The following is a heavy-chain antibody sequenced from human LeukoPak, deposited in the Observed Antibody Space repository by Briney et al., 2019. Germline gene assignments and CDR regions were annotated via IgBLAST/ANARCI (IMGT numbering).Heavy chain of an antibody. Sequence: ASVKLCCKASGYTFTGYYMHWVREAPGQGLGWMGWINLNSGGTNYAQKFQGRVTMTRDTSISTAYMELSRLGSDDTAVYYCARVGGGYAYGMDVWGQGTTGTVS. CDR3: ARVGGGYAYGMDV. J-gene: IGHJ6*02. CDR1: GYTFTGYY. D-gene: IGHD5-12*01. CDR2: INLNSGGT. V-gene: IGHV1-2*02.